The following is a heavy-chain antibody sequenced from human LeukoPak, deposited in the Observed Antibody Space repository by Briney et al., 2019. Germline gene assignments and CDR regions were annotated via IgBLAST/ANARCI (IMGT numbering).Heavy chain of an antibody. CDR3: ARETFGSGSYPDF. CDR1: GFNFDTYA. D-gene: IGHD3-10*01. V-gene: IGHV3-33*01. J-gene: IGHJ4*02. Sequence: GRSLRLSCAASGFNFDTYAMHWVRQAPGQGLERVALIWHDGSHKFYSNSVRGQFTISRDNSKNTVYLQMNNLRPDDTAVYYCARETFGSGSYPDFWGQGTLVTVSS. CDR2: IWHDGSHK.